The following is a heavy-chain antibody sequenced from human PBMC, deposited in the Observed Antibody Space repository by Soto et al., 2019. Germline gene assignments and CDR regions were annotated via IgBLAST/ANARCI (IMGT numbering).Heavy chain of an antibody. Sequence: QLQLQESGPGLVKPSETLSLTCSVSDDSINSDKYYWGWIRQPPGKGLEWIGSIYYRGNAYYNPSLQTTVTIPQDTPKGQFSRKRNSVTAADSAVFFSASLGGRATISSSFDFWGPGALVPVSS. CDR3: ASLGGRATISSSFDF. CDR2: IYYRGNA. CDR1: DDSINSDKYY. J-gene: IGHJ4*02. D-gene: IGHD6-6*01. V-gene: IGHV4-39*01.